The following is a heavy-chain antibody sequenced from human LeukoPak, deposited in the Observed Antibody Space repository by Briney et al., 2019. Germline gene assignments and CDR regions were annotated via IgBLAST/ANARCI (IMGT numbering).Heavy chain of an antibody. J-gene: IGHJ5*02. V-gene: IGHV3-9*01. CDR3: AKGVAGTGGWFDP. Sequence: GRSLRLSCAASGFTFDDYAMHWVRQAPGKGLEWVSGISWNSGSIGYADSVEGRFTISRDNAKNSLYLQMNSLRAEDTALYYCAKGVAGTGGWFDPWGQGTLVTVSS. CDR2: ISWNSGSI. CDR1: GFTFDDYA. D-gene: IGHD6-19*01.